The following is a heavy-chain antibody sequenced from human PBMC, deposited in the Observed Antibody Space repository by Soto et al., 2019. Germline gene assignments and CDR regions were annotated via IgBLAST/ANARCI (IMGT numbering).Heavy chain of an antibody. D-gene: IGHD4-17*01. CDR1: GGSISNDR. V-gene: IGHV4-4*07. Sequence: PSETLSLTCTVSGGSISNDRWSWVRQPAGKGLEWIGCIFASGRTNYNPSLQSRVTMSVDTSKNQFSLTMTSLAAADTAVYYCTRDTFETTAPFYWGQGIPVTVSS. CDR3: TRDTFETTAPFY. J-gene: IGHJ4*02. CDR2: IFASGRT.